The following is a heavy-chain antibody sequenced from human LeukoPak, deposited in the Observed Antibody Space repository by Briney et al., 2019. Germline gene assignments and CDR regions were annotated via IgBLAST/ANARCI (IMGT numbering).Heavy chain of an antibody. J-gene: IGHJ4*02. CDR3: ARDRGGYDSDYFDY. D-gene: IGHD5-12*01. CDR2: IIPIFGTA. V-gene: IGHV1-69*13. CDR1: GGTFSSYA. Sequence: SVKVSCKASGGTFSSYAISWVRQAPGLGLEWMGGIIPIFGTANYAQKFQGRVTITADESTSTAYMELSSLRSEDTAVYYCARDRGGYDSDYFDYWGQGTLVTVSS.